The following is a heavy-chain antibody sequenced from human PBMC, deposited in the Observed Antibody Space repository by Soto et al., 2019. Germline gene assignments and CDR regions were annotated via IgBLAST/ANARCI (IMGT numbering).Heavy chain of an antibody. Sequence: VQLVESGGGVVQPGRSLRLSCAASGFTFSSYGMHWVRQAPGKGLEWVAVIWYDGSNKYYADSVKGRFTISRDNSKNTLYLQMNSLRAEDTAVYYCARDYFKVISSGWYTPYFQHWGQGTLVTVSS. J-gene: IGHJ1*01. D-gene: IGHD6-19*01. CDR2: IWYDGSNK. CDR1: GFTFSSYG. CDR3: ARDYFKVISSGWYTPYFQH. V-gene: IGHV3-33*01.